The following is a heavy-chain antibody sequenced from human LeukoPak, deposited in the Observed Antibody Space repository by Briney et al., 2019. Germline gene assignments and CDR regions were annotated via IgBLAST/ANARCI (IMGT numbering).Heavy chain of an antibody. Sequence: GGSLRLSCAASGFTFSDYYMTWIRQAPGKGLEWVSYISTISGYKNYADSVKGRFSISRDNAKKSLYLQMNSLRAEDTAVYYCASHPKSGGNFDYWGQGTLVTVSS. J-gene: IGHJ4*02. CDR3: ASHPKSGGNFDY. CDR1: GFTFSDYY. D-gene: IGHD4-23*01. CDR2: ISTISGYK. V-gene: IGHV3-11*03.